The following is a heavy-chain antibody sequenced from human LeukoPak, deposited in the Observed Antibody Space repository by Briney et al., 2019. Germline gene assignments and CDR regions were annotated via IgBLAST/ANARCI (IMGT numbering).Heavy chain of an antibody. CDR3: ARVHSGSKRRWFDP. Sequence: GSLRLSCAASGFTFSSYEMNWVRQPPGKGLEWIGSIYYSGSTYYNPSLKSRVTISVDTSKNQFSLKLSSVTAADTAVYYCARVHSGSKRRWFDPWGQGTLVTVSS. J-gene: IGHJ5*02. D-gene: IGHD1-26*01. CDR1: GFTFSSYE. CDR2: IYYSGST. V-gene: IGHV4-39*07.